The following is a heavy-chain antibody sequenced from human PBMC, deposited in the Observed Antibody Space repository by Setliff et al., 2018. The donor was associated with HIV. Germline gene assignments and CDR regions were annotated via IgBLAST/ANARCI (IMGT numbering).Heavy chain of an antibody. CDR3: ARETYYYDNPQYYYYYMDV. CDR2: IFTSGST. D-gene: IGHD3-22*01. V-gene: IGHV4-4*09. Sequence: SETLSLTCTVSGGSFSNYCWNWIRQSPGKGLEWIGYIFTSGSTHYNPSLQSRVTISIDPSKNQFSLRLSSVTAADTAVYYCARETYYYDNPQYYYYYMDVWGKGTTVTVSS. CDR1: GGSFSNYC. J-gene: IGHJ6*03.